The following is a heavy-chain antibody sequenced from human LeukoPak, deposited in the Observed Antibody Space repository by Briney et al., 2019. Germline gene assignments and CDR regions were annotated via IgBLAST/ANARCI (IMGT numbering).Heavy chain of an antibody. D-gene: IGHD2-15*01. CDR1: GFTFSSYW. J-gene: IGHJ4*02. V-gene: IGHV3-7*01. CDR2: IKQDGSEK. CDR3: ARGVGPNGDYYFDY. Sequence: GGSLRLSCAASGFTFSSYWMSWVRQAPGKGLEWVANIKQDGSEKYYVDSVKGRFTISRDNAKNSLYLQMNSLRAEDTAVYYCARGVGPNGDYYFDYWGQGTLVTVSS.